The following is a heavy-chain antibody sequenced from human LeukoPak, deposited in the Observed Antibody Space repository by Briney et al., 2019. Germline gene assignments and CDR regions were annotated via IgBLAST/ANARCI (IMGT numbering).Heavy chain of an antibody. V-gene: IGHV3-33*01. J-gene: IGHJ6*02. D-gene: IGHD1-7*01. CDR3: ARDKITGTTGGYYYGMDV. CDR1: GFTFSSYG. CDR2: IWYDGSNK. Sequence: GRSLRLSCAASGFTFSSYGMHWVRQAPGKGLEWVAVIWYDGSNKYYADSVKGRFTISRDNSKNTLYLQMNSLGAEDTAVYYCARDKITGTTGGYYYGMDVWGQGTTVTVSS.